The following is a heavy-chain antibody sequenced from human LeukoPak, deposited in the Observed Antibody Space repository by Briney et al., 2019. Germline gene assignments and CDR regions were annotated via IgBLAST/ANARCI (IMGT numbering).Heavy chain of an antibody. D-gene: IGHD7-27*01. CDR3: AREEGNWAYFDD. CDR1: GGSISSYY. J-gene: IGHJ4*02. CDR2: IYYSGST. Sequence: SETLSLTCTVSGGSISSYYWSWIRQPPGKGLEWIGYIYYSGSTNYNPSLKSRATISVDTSKNQFSLKLSSVTAADTAVYYCAREEGNWAYFDDWGQGTLVTVSS. V-gene: IGHV4-59*01.